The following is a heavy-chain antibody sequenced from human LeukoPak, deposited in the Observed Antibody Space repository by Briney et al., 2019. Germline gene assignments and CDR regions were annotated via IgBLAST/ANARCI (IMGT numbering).Heavy chain of an antibody. V-gene: IGHV4-59*11. CDR1: GGSISSHY. J-gene: IGHJ6*03. Sequence: SETLSLTCTVSGGSISSHYWSWIRQPRGKGLEGIGYIYYSGSTNYNPSLKSRVTISVDTSKNQFSLKLSSVTAADTAVYYCARLQLTYYYMDVWGKGTTVTVSS. CDR3: ARLQLTYYYMDV. CDR2: IYYSGST. D-gene: IGHD6-6*01.